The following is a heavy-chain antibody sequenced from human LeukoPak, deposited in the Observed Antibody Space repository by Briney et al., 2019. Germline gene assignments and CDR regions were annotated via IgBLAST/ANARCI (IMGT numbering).Heavy chain of an antibody. CDR1: GFTLSTYP. V-gene: IGHV3-30*04. CDR2: ISYDGSNM. CDR3: VRGLGSSGWYYFDY. Sequence: PGTSLRLSCAASGFTLSTYPMHGVRQAPGKGLEWVAVISYDGSNMYYADSVKGRFTISRDNYKNTLYLQMNSLRAEDTAVYYCVRGLGSSGWYYFDYWAQGTLVTVSS. D-gene: IGHD6-19*01. J-gene: IGHJ4*02.